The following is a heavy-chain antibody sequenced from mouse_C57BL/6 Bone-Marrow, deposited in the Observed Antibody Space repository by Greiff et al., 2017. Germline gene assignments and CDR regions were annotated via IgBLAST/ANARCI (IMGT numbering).Heavy chain of an antibody. V-gene: IGHV14-4*01. J-gene: IGHJ2*01. Sequence: EVMLVESGAELVRPGASVKLSCTASGFNFKDDYIHWVKQRPEQGLEWIGWIDPEIGDTEYASKFKGKATITSDTSSSTAYLQLSSLTSEDTAVYYCSSFDGNYFDFWGRGTPLTVAS. CDR2: IDPEIGDT. CDR1: GFNFKDDY. CDR3: SSFDGNYFDF. D-gene: IGHD2-3*01.